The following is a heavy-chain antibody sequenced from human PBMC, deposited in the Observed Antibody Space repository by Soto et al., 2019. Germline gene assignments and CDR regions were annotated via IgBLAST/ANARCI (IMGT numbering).Heavy chain of an antibody. CDR1: GGSISSYY. J-gene: IGHJ6*02. Sequence: LSLTCTVSGGSISSYYWSWIRQPPGKGLEWIGYIYYSGSTNYNPSLKSRVTISVDTSKNQFSLKLSSVTAADTAVYYCARSYSGSQNYYYYGMDVWGQGTTVTVSS. CDR3: ARSYSGSQNYYYYGMDV. D-gene: IGHD1-26*01. CDR2: IYYSGST. V-gene: IGHV4-59*01.